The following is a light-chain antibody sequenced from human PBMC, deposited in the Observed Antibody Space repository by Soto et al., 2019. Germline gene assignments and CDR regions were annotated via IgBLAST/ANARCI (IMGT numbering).Light chain of an antibody. J-gene: IGLJ1*01. CDR2: EVS. CDR3: SSYISGSTGV. Sequence: QSALTQPASVSGSPGQSITISCTGTSSDVGGYNYVSWYQQHPGKAPKLMIYEVSNRPSGVSNRFSGSKSGNTASLTISGLQAEDEADYYCSSYISGSTGVFGTGTKVTVL. CDR1: SSDVGGYNY. V-gene: IGLV2-14*01.